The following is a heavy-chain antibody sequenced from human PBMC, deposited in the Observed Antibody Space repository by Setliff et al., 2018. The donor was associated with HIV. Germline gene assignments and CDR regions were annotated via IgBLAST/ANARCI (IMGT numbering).Heavy chain of an antibody. D-gene: IGHD2-2*01. V-gene: IGHV4-61*09. Sequence: SETLSLTCTVSGGSISSGSYYWSWIRQPAGRGLEWIGYIYTSGSTNYNPSLKSRVTISVDTFKNQFSLKLSSVTAADTAVYYCARGRSDCSSTSCQYYYYYMDVWGQGTTVTVSS. J-gene: IGHJ6*03. CDR2: IYTSGST. CDR3: ARGRSDCSSTSCQYYYYYMDV. CDR1: GGSISSGSYY.